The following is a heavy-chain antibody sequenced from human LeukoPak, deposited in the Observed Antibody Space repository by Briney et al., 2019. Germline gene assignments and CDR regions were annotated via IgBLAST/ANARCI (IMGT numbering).Heavy chain of an antibody. CDR1: GGSISSYY. D-gene: IGHD2-15*01. CDR2: IYYSGST. J-gene: IGHJ3*02. V-gene: IGHV4-59*01. Sequence: SETLSLTCTVSGGSISSYYWSWIRQPPGKGLEWIGYIYYSGSTNYNPSLKSRVTTSVDTSKNQFSLKLSSVTAADTAVYYCAREGSGPTGDAFDIWGQGTMVTVSS. CDR3: AREGSGPTGDAFDI.